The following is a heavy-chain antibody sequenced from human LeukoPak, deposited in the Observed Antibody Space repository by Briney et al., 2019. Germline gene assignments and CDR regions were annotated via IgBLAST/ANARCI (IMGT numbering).Heavy chain of an antibody. Sequence: GGSLRLSCAASGFTFSSYAMSWVRQAPGKGLEYVSGISVNGDSTYYADFVKGRFTMSRDNSRNTLNLQMGSLRAEDTAVYYCARIGPGGHFDYWGQGTLVTVSS. D-gene: IGHD3-16*01. J-gene: IGHJ4*02. CDR3: ARIGPGGHFDY. CDR1: GFTFSSYA. CDR2: ISVNGDST. V-gene: IGHV3-64*02.